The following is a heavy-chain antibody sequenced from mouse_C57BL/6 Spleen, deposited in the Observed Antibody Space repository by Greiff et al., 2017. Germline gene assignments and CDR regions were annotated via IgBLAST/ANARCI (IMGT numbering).Heavy chain of an antibody. CDR2: IWSGGST. D-gene: IGHD1-1*01. V-gene: IGHV2-2*01. CDR3: ARTPYGSELGAWFAY. Sequence: QVQLQQSGPGLVQPSQSLSITCTVSGFSLTSYGVHWVRQSPGKGLEWLGVIWSGGSTDYNAAFISRLSISKDNSKSQVFFKMNSLQADDTAIYYCARTPYGSELGAWFAYWGQGTLVTVSA. CDR1: GFSLTSYG. J-gene: IGHJ3*01.